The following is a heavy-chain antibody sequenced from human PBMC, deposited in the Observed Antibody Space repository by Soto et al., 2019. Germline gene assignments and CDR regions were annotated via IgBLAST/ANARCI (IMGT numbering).Heavy chain of an antibody. CDR2: ISSSSSYI. D-gene: IGHD3-10*01. J-gene: IGHJ5*02. V-gene: IGHV3-21*01. CDR3: ARYGSGSYYSWFDP. CDR1: GFTFGSYS. Sequence: PGGSLRLACAASGFTFGSYSMNWVRQAPGKGLEWVSSISSSSSYIYYADSVKGRFTISRDNAKNSLYLQMNSLRAEDTAVYYCARYGSGSYYSWFDPWGQGTLVTVSS.